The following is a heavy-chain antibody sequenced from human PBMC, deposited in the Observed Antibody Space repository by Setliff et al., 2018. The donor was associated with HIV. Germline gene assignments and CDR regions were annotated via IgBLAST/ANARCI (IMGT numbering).Heavy chain of an antibody. CDR1: GFIFSAHG. CDR3: AKDGDYSNWDYDAFDI. D-gene: IGHD1-7*01. V-gene: IGHV3-30*02. CDR2: INYDESSE. J-gene: IGHJ3*02. Sequence: GSLRLSCVASGFIFSAHGMHWVRQAPGKGLEWVAFINYDESSEYYVDSVKGRVTISRDNSKNTVDLQMNSLRAEDTAVYYCAKDGDYSNWDYDAFDIWGQGTMVTVSS.